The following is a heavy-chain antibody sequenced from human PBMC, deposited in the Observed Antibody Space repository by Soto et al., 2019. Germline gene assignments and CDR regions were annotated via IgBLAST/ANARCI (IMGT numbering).Heavy chain of an antibody. CDR3: AREGGGGYSSSSIYYYYMDV. CDR1: GYTFTSYG. D-gene: IGHD6-6*01. J-gene: IGHJ6*03. V-gene: IGHV1-18*01. Sequence: QVPLVQSGAEVKKPGASVKVSCKASGYTFTSYGISWVRQAPGQGLEWMGWISAYNGNTNYAQKLQGRVTITTDTSTSADYMEQRRLRSDGTAVYYCAREGGGGYSSSSIYYYYMDVWGKGTTVTVSS. CDR2: ISAYNGNT.